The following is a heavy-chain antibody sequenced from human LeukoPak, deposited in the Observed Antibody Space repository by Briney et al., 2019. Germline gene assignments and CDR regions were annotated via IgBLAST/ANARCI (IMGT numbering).Heavy chain of an antibody. J-gene: IGHJ4*02. CDR2: ISSNGGST. Sequence: GGSLRLSCAASGFTFSSYAMSWVRQAPGKGLEWVSTISSNGGSTYYADSVKGRFTISRDNSKNTLFLQMNSLRADDTAIYYCAKDWGYASGTYYNLWGQGTLVTVSS. D-gene: IGHD3-10*01. V-gene: IGHV3-23*01. CDR1: GFTFSSYA. CDR3: AKDWGYASGTYYNL.